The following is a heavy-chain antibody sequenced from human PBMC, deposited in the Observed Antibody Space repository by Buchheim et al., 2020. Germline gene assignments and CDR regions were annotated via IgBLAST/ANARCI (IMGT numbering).Heavy chain of an antibody. Sequence: EVQLVESGGGLVQPGGSLRLSCAASGFTFSSFAMSWVRQAPGKGLEWVSAISSTGGSTYYADSGKGRFSISRDNSKQTLDLQMNSLRAEDTAVFYCAKELGAAGTPVYSWGQGTL. CDR2: ISSTGGST. J-gene: IGHJ5*02. D-gene: IGHD6-13*01. CDR3: AKELGAAGTPVYS. V-gene: IGHV3-23*04. CDR1: GFTFSSFA.